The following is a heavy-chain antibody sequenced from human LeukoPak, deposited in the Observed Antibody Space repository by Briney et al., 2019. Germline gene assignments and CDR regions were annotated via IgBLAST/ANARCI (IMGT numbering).Heavy chain of an antibody. D-gene: IGHD2-2*02. Sequence: PSETLSLTCTVSGGSISSYYWSWIRQPPGKGLEWIGYIYYSGSTNYNPSLKSRVTISVDTSKSQFSLKLSSVTAADTAVYYCARGGQLLLYPNIFDYWGQGTLVTVSS. V-gene: IGHV4-59*01. CDR2: IYYSGST. J-gene: IGHJ4*02. CDR3: ARGGQLLLYPNIFDY. CDR1: GGSISSYY.